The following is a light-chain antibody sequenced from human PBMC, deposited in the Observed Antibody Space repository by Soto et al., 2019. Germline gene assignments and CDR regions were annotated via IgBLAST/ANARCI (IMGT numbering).Light chain of an antibody. V-gene: IGLV1-40*01. CDR3: QSYDSSLSGVV. CDR1: SSNIGAGYD. J-gene: IGLJ2*01. CDR2: GNS. Sequence: QPVLTQPPSVSGAPGQRVTISCTGSSSNIGAGYDVHWYQQLPGTAPKLLIYGNSNRPSGVPDRFSGSKSGTPASLAITGLQAEDEADYYCQSYDSSLSGVVFGGGTKVTVL.